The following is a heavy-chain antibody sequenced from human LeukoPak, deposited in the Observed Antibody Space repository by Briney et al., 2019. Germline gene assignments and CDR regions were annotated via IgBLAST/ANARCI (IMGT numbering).Heavy chain of an antibody. CDR3: ARMEIFQGGNYFDY. D-gene: IGHD1-26*01. Sequence: GGSLRLSCAASGFTVSSNYMSWVRQAPGKGLEWVSVIYSGGSTYYADSVKGRFTISRDNSKNTLYLQMNSLRSEDTAVYYCARMEIFQGGNYFDYWGQGTPVTVSS. V-gene: IGHV3-53*05. CDR1: GFTVSSNY. CDR2: IYSGGST. J-gene: IGHJ4*02.